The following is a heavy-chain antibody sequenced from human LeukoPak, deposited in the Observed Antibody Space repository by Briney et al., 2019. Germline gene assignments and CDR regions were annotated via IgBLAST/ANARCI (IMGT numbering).Heavy chain of an antibody. CDR2: MYYRGNT. CDR1: GGSISSSSYY. CDR3: ARDREVGYSYGSHFDY. D-gene: IGHD5-18*01. J-gene: IGHJ4*02. Sequence: SETLSLTCTVSGGSISSSSYYWGWIRQPPGKGLEWIGSMYYRGNTYYNPSLKSRVTISVDKSKNQFSLKLSSVTAADTAVYYCARDREVGYSYGSHFDYWGQGTLVTVSS. V-gene: IGHV4-39*07.